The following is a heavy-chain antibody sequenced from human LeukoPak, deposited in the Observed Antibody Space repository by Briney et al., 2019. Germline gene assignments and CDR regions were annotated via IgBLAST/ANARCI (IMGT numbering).Heavy chain of an antibody. V-gene: IGHV4-59*01. D-gene: IGHD3-10*01. CDR2: IYYSGST. CDR3: ARGRLWFGEFPRY. J-gene: IGHJ4*02. Sequence: SETLSLTCIVSGGSISSYYWSWIRQPPGKGLEWVGYIYYSGSTNYNPSLKSRVTISVDTSKNQFSLKLSSVTAADTAVYYCARGRLWFGEFPRYWGQGTLVTVSS. CDR1: GGSISSYY.